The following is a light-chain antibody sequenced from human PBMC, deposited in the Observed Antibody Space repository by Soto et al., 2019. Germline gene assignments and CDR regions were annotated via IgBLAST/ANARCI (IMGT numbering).Light chain of an antibody. V-gene: IGLV2-14*01. CDR1: ISDVGGYNT. CDR2: DVS. J-gene: IGLJ1*01. CDR3: SSYTTIISYV. Sequence: QSALTQPASVSGSPGQSITISCTGTISDVGGYNTVSWYQQHPGKVPKLMIHDVSDRPSWVSDRFSGSKSGNTASLTISGLQAEDEADYYCSSYTTIISYVFGSGTKVTVL.